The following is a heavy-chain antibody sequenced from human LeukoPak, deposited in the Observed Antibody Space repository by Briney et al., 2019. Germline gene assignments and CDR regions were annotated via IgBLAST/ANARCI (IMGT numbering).Heavy chain of an antibody. V-gene: IGHV1-8*01. D-gene: IGHD6-13*01. J-gene: IGHJ6*02. CDR1: GYTFTSYD. CDR3: ARDSSSWVYYYYGMDV. Sequence: APVKVSCKASGYTFTSYDINWVRQATGQGLEWMGWMNPNSGNTGYAQKFQGRVTMTRNTSISTAYMELSSLRSEDTAVYYCARDSSSWVYYYYGMDVWGQGTTVTVSS. CDR2: MNPNSGNT.